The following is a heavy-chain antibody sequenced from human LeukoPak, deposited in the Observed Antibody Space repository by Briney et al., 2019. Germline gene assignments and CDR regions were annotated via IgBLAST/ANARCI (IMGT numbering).Heavy chain of an antibody. V-gene: IGHV4-39*01. J-gene: IGHJ4*02. CDR1: GGSISSSSYN. Sequence: SETLSLTCTVSGGSISSSSYNWGWIRQPQGKGLEWLGSVYYSGCTSYNPSPKSRGTISVDTSKNQLSLQLRSVTAADTAVYYCARARGSGFPYYWGQGTLVTVSS. D-gene: IGHD3-10*01. CDR2: VYYSGCT. CDR3: ARARGSGFPYY.